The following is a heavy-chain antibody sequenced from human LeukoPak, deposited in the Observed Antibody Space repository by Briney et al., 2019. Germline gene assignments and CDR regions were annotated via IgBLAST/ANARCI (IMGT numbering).Heavy chain of an antibody. CDR2: MNPNSGNT. CDR3: ARGGGYSYGYIWFDP. D-gene: IGHD5-18*01. V-gene: IGHV1-8*03. Sequence: ASVKVSCKASGYTFTSYDINWVRQATGQGLERMGWMNPNSGNTGYAQKFQGRVTITRNTSISTAYMELSSLRSEDTAVYYCARGGGYSYGYIWFDPWGQGTLVTVSS. CDR1: GYTFTSYD. J-gene: IGHJ5*02.